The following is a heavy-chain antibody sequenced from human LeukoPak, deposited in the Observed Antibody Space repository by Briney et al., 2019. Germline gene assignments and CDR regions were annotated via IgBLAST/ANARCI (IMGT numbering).Heavy chain of an antibody. V-gene: IGHV3-23*01. CDR3: AKRGSSGDGYKRMDV. CDR2: ISGSGGST. J-gene: IGHJ6*02. D-gene: IGHD5-24*01. Sequence: GGSLRLSCAASGFTFSSYAMSWVRQAPGKGLEWVSAISGSGGSTYYADSVKGRFTISRDNSKNTLYLQMNSLRAEDTAVYYCAKRGSSGDGYKRMDVWGQGTTVTVSS. CDR1: GFTFSSYA.